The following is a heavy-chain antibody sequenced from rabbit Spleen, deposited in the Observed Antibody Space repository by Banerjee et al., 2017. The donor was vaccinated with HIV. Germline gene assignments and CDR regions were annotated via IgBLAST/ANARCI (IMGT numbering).Heavy chain of an antibody. V-gene: IGHV1S40*01. CDR2: IYDGSSGST. D-gene: IGHD6-1*01. Sequence: QSLEESGGDLVKPGASLTLTCTDSGFSFSSTWICWVRQAPGKGPEWIACIYDGSSGSTWYASWAKGRFTSSKTSSTTVTLQMTSLTAADTATYFCARVGGVGVYGYANLWGPGTLVTV. J-gene: IGHJ4*01. CDR1: GFSFSSTW. CDR3: ARVGGVGVYGYANL.